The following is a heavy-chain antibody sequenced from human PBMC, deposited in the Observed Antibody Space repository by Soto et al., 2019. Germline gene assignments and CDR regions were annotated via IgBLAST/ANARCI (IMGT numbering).Heavy chain of an antibody. CDR1: GGTFVSYA. J-gene: IGHJ2*01. CDR2: IIPLFGTS. Sequence: QVQLVQAGAEVKMPGSSVKVSCKVSGGTFVSYAISWVRQAPGQGLEWVGGIIPLFGTSTSAQKFKDRVTITADRSTSTAYLDLRSLISEDTSVYYCARDRPSQDWYFDLWGRGTLVTVSS. V-gene: IGHV1-69*06. CDR3: ARDRPSQDWYFDL.